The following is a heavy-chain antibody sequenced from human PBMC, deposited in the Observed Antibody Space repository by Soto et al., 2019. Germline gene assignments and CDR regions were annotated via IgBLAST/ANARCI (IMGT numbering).Heavy chain of an antibody. D-gene: IGHD2-15*01. CDR3: AIDLWWHTH. CDR2: ISGGGTGA. J-gene: IGHJ4*02. CDR1: GFTFSDHA. V-gene: IGHV3-23*01. Sequence: EVQLLESGGGLVQPGGSLRLSCTASGFTFSDHAMTWVRQAPGKGLEWLSGISGGGTGAYYADSVKGWFTVSRDNSNNTVFLQMDSLSVEDTAVYYCAIDLWWHTHWGQGTLVTVSS.